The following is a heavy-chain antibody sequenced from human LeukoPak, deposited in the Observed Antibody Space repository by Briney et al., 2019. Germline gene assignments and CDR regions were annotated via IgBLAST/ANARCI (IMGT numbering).Heavy chain of an antibody. CDR3: ARHTSDGYGPAPYGFDI. J-gene: IGHJ3*02. CDR1: GASISSHY. CDR2: LYYSGST. D-gene: IGHD2-2*03. V-gene: IGHV4-59*08. Sequence: ETLSLTCTVSGASISSHYWSWIRQPPGKGLEWIGYLYYSGSTNYNPSLKSRVTISGDTSKNQFSLKLSSVTAADTAVYYCARHTSDGYGPAPYGFDIWGQGTMVTVSS.